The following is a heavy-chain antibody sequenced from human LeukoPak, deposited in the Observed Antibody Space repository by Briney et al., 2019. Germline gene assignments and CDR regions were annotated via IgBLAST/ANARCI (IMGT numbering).Heavy chain of an antibody. Sequence: SETLSLTCTVSGGSISSSSYYWGWIRQPPGKGLEWIGSIYYSGSTYYNPSLKSRVTISVDTSKNQFSLKLSSVTAADTAVYYCARDGAYYYDSSGYRGFDPWGQGTLVTVSS. CDR2: IYYSGST. J-gene: IGHJ5*02. V-gene: IGHV4-39*07. D-gene: IGHD3-22*01. CDR1: GGSISSSSYY. CDR3: ARDGAYYYDSSGYRGFDP.